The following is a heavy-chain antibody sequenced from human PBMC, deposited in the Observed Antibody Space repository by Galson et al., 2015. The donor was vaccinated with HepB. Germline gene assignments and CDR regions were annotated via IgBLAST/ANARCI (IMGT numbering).Heavy chain of an antibody. CDR2: TYYRSKWYN. V-gene: IGHV6-1*01. Sequence: CAISGDSVSSNSAAWNWIRQSPSRGLEWLGRTYYRSKWYNDYAVSVKSRITINPDTSKNQFSLQLNSVTPEDTAVYYCARAPSSSWYEAGRFDPWGQGTLVTVSS. J-gene: IGHJ5*02. D-gene: IGHD6-13*01. CDR3: ARAPSSSWYEAGRFDP. CDR1: GDSVSSNSAA.